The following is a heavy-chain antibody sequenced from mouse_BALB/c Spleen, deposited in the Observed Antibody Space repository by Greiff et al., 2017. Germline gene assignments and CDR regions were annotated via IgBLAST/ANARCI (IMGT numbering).Heavy chain of an antibody. CDR1: GFTFSDYY. V-gene: IGHV5-4*02. CDR3: ARAPSTMSSYYYAMDY. J-gene: IGHJ4*01. CDR2: ISDGGSYT. D-gene: IGHD2-4*01. Sequence: EVKLMESGGGLVKPGGSLKLSCAASGFTFSDYYMYWVRQTPEKRLEWVATISDGGSYTYYPDSVKGRFTISRDNAKNNLYLQMSSLKSEDTAMYYCARAPSTMSSYYYAMDYWGQGTSVTVSS.